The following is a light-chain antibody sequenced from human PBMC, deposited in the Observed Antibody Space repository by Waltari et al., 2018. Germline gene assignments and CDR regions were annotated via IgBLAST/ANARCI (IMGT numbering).Light chain of an antibody. CDR2: RDD. V-gene: IGLV1-47*01. Sequence: QSVLTQPPSASGTPGQRVSFSCSGSSSNIGSNYVFWYQQFPGTAPKLLIYRDDQRPSGVPDRFAASKGDTSAALFISAVRSEDEADYYCAAWDGSLSGRLFGGGTRLTVL. CDR1: SSNIGSNY. J-gene: IGLJ3*02. CDR3: AAWDGSLSGRL.